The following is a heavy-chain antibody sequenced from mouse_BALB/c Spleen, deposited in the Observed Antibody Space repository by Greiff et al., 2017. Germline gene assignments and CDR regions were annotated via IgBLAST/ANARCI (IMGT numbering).Heavy chain of an antibody. Sequence: VQLKQSGGGLVKPGGSLKLSCAASGFTFSSYAMSWVRQSPEKRLEWVAEISSGGSYTYYPDTVTGRFTISRDNAKNTLYLEMSSLRSEDTAMYYCARDRYDWTWFAYWGQGTLVTVSA. V-gene: IGHV5-9-4*01. CDR3: ARDRYDWTWFAY. D-gene: IGHD2-14*01. CDR1: GFTFSSYA. CDR2: ISSGGSYT. J-gene: IGHJ3*01.